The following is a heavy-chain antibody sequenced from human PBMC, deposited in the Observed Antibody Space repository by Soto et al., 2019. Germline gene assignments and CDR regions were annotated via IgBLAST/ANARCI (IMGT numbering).Heavy chain of an antibody. J-gene: IGHJ5*02. CDR1: GFTFSSYG. V-gene: IGHV3-33*01. D-gene: IGHD3-3*01. CDR2: IWYDGSNK. Sequence: QVQLVESGGGVVQPGRSLRLSCAASGFTFSSYGMHWVRQAPGKGLVWVAVIWYDGSNKYYAESVKGRFTISRDNSKNTLYLHMNRLRPEDTAVYYCARDPHSNYDFCSGYWGCAFEPWGQGTLVTVSS. CDR3: ARDPHSNYDFCSGYWGCAFEP.